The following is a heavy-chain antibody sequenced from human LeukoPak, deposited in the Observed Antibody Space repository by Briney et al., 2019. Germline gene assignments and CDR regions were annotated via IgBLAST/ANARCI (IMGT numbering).Heavy chain of an antibody. J-gene: IGHJ3*02. CDR2: ISGNGGST. D-gene: IGHD1-26*01. Sequence: GGSLRLSCAASGFTFSVYAMTWVRQAPGKGLEWVSSISGNGGSTYYADSVKGRFTISRDNSKKTLYLQMNSLRAEDTAVYYCARDLLLGAFDIWGQGTMVTVSS. CDR3: ARDLLLGAFDI. CDR1: GFTFSVYA. V-gene: IGHV3-23*01.